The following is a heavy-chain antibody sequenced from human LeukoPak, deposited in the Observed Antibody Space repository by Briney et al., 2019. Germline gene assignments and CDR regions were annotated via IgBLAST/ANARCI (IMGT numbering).Heavy chain of an antibody. Sequence: GGSLRLSCAASGFTFSSCSMNWVRQAPGKGLEWVSSISSSGSYIYYADSVKGRFTISRDNAENSLYLQMNGLRAEDTAVYYCARDREPYCTGGTCYSTGDYWGQGTLVTVSS. CDR1: GFTFSSCS. CDR2: ISSSGSYI. CDR3: ARDREPYCTGGTCYSTGDY. D-gene: IGHD2-15*01. V-gene: IGHV3-21*06. J-gene: IGHJ4*02.